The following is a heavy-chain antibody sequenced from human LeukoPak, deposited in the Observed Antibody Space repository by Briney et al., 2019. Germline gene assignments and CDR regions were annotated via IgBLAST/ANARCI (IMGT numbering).Heavy chain of an antibody. D-gene: IGHD6-13*01. J-gene: IGHJ4*02. CDR1: GFTFSDYY. CDR2: ISSSGSTI. Sequence: GGSLRLSCAASGFTFSDYYMSWIRQAPGKGLEWVSYISSSGSTIYYAASVKGRFTISRDNAKNSLYLQMNSLRAEDTAVYYCAREPIAAAGTLRLLDYWGQGTLVTVSS. CDR3: AREPIAAAGTLRLLDY. V-gene: IGHV3-11*01.